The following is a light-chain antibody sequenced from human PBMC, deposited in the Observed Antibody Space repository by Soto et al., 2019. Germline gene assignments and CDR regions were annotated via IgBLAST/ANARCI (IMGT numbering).Light chain of an antibody. V-gene: IGKV1-33*01. CDR1: RDIKNY. J-gene: IGKJ4*02. CDR2: DAY. CDR3: QQYDNLPLT. Sequence: DIQMTQSPSSLSASVGDGVTITYQARRDIKNYLNWYQQKSGKAHKLLIYDAYDLETGVQSRFSGSGSGTDFTFTIKSLQPEDIATYYCQQYDNLPLTVGRGTKVDI.